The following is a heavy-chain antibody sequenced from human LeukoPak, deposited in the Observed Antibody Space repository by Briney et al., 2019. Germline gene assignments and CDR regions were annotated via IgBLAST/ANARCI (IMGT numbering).Heavy chain of an antibody. V-gene: IGHV3-23*01. CDR2: ISGSGGST. CDR1: GFTFSSYA. J-gene: IGHJ5*02. Sequence: GGSLRLSCAASGFTFSSYAMSWIRQAPGKGLEWVSAISGSGGSTYYAGSVKGRFTISRDNSKNTLYLQMNSLRAEDTAVYYCAKDSFPNWFDPWGQGTLVTVSS. CDR3: AKDSFPNWFDP.